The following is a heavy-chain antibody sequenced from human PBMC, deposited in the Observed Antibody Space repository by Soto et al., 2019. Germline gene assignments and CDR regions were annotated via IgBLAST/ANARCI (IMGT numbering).Heavy chain of an antibody. CDR1: GDTLTELS. CDR2: FDPEDGET. J-gene: IGHJ5*02. Sequence: ASVKVSCKVSGDTLTELSMHWVRQAPGKGLEWMGGFDPEDGETIYAQKFQGRVTMTEDTSTDTAYMELSSLRSEDTAVYYCATYDFWSGSLPENWFDPWGQGTLVTVSS. V-gene: IGHV1-24*01. CDR3: ATYDFWSGSLPENWFDP. D-gene: IGHD3-3*01.